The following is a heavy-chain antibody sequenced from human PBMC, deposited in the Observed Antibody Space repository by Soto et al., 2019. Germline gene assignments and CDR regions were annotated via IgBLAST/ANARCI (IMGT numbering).Heavy chain of an antibody. CDR2: IYYSGST. D-gene: IGHD3-16*01. Sequence: QVQLQESGPGLVKPSQTLSLTCTVSGGSIISGGYYWSWISQHPGKGLEWIGYIYYSGSTYYNPSLKSRVTISVDTSKNQFALKLSSVTAADTAVYYCARAHHAAGMIPGFDPWGQGTLVTVSS. CDR1: GGSIISGGYY. V-gene: IGHV4-31*03. J-gene: IGHJ5*02. CDR3: ARAHHAAGMIPGFDP.